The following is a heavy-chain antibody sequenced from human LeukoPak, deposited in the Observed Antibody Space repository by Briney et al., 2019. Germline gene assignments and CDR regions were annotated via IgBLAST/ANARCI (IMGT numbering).Heavy chain of an antibody. J-gene: IGHJ4*02. V-gene: IGHV3-30*04. CDR3: ARTFGVGYNFYYFDY. D-gene: IGHD5-24*01. Sequence: PGGSLRLSCAASGFTFSSYAMHWVRQAPGKGLEWVAVISYDGSNKYYADSVKGRFTISRDNSKNTLYLQMNSLRAEDTAVYYCARTFGVGYNFYYFDYWGQRTLVTVSS. CDR2: ISYDGSNK. CDR1: GFTFSSYA.